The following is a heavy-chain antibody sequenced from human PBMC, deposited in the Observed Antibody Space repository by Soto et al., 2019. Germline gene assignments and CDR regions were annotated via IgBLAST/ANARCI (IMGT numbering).Heavy chain of an antibody. V-gene: IGHV3-11*06. CDR1: GFTFSDYY. Sequence: QVQLVESGGGLVKPGGSLRLSCAASGFTFSDYYMRWIRQAPGKGLEWVSFISSSSSYTNYADSVKGRFTISRDNAKNSLYLQMNSLRAEDTAVYYCARDRRGIAAAGFDPWGQGTLVTVSS. CDR2: ISSSSSYT. D-gene: IGHD6-13*01. CDR3: ARDRRGIAAAGFDP. J-gene: IGHJ5*02.